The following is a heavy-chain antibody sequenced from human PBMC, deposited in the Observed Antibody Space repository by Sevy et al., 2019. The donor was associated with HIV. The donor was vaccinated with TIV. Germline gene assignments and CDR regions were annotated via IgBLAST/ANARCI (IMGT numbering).Heavy chain of an antibody. V-gene: IGHV3-53*01. D-gene: IGHD3-22*01. J-gene: IGHJ6*02. Sequence: GGSLRLSCAASGFTVSDNHMNWVRQAPGKGLEWASVIYSSDRTDYADSVKGRFTVSRDNSKNTLYLQMNSLRAEDTAVYYCARDRVTYYYDSSGYYTSGYGMDVWGQGTTVTVSS. CDR1: GFTVSDNH. CDR3: ARDRVTYYYDSSGYYTSGYGMDV. CDR2: IYSSDRT.